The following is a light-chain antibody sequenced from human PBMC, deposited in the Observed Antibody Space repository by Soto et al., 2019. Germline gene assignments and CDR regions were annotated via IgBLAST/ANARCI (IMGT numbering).Light chain of an antibody. V-gene: IGKV3-15*01. CDR1: QSVSSD. J-gene: IGKJ1*01. Sequence: EIVMTQSPATLSASPGERATLSCRASQSVSSDLAWYQQKPGQAPRVLIYGASTRATGIPARFSGSGSGTEFTLTISSLQSEDFAVYYCQQYNNWLGTFGQGTKVDIK. CDR2: GAS. CDR3: QQYNNWLGT.